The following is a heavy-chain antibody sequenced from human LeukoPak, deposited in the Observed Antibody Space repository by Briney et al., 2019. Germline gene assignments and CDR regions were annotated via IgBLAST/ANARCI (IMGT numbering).Heavy chain of an antibody. V-gene: IGHV4-59*01. Sequence: SETLSLTCTVSGGSISSYYWSWIRQPPGKGLEWIGYIYYSGNTNYNPSLKSRVSISIDTSKNQFSLQLSSVTAADTAVYYCARDRDSSGLRDFDLWGRGTWSLSPQ. CDR1: GGSISSYY. J-gene: IGHJ2*01. D-gene: IGHD3-22*01. CDR3: ARDRDSSGLRDFDL. CDR2: IYYSGNT.